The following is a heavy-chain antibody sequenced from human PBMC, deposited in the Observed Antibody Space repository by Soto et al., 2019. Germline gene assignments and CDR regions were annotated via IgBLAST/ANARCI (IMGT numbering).Heavy chain of an antibody. J-gene: IGHJ4*02. CDR1: GYTFTSYY. D-gene: IGHD3-3*01. V-gene: IGHV1-46*01. CDR2: INPSGGST. CDR3: ARAQGMAFGVAIIGDY. Sequence: ASVKVSCKASGYTFTSYYMHWVRQAPGQGLEWMGIINPSGGSTSYAQKFQGRVTMTRDTSTSTVYMELSSLRSEDTAVYYCARAQGMAFGVAIIGDYWGQGTLVTVSS.